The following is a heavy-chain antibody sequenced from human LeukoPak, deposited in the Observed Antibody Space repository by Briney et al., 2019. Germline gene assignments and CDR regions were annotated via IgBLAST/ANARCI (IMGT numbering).Heavy chain of an antibody. CDR1: DDSFSSHC. J-gene: IGHJ3*02. Sequence: PSETLSLTCAVSDDSFSSHCWTWIRQPPRKGLEWIGYISYIGSTNYNPSLKSRVTISIDTSKNQFSLKLSSVTAADTAVYYCARDLVTVTKGFDIWGQGTMVSVSS. D-gene: IGHD4-17*01. CDR2: ISYIGST. V-gene: IGHV4-59*11. CDR3: ARDLVTVTKGFDI.